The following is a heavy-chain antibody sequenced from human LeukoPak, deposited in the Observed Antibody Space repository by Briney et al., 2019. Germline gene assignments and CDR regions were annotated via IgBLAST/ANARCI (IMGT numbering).Heavy chain of an antibody. CDR2: ISSSGTTI. D-gene: IGHD5-12*01. CDR1: GFTFSSYE. Sequence: WGSLSFKCAASGFTFSSYESNWVGQAPGKGLEWLSYISSSGTTIYYADSVRGRFTISRDNAKNSVYLQMNTLRAEDTAVYYCATGVEAGYTGQDYYYYSGLDVSRQKSTVTVSS. V-gene: IGHV3-48*03. CDR3: ATGVEAGYTGQDYYYYSGLDV. J-gene: IGHJ6*01.